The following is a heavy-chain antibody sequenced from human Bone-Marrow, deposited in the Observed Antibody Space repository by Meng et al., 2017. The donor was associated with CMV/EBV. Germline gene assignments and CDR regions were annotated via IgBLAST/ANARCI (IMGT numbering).Heavy chain of an antibody. J-gene: IGHJ6*02. D-gene: IGHD3-22*01. CDR1: SYY. CDR3: AREDSSGYYYADYYYGMDV. V-gene: IGHV1-46*01. Sequence: SYYMHWVRQTPGQGLEWRGIINPSGGSTSYAQNFQGRVTMTRDTSTSTVYMELSSLRYEDTAVYDCAREDSSGYYYADYYYGMDVWGQGTTVTVSS. CDR2: INPSGGST.